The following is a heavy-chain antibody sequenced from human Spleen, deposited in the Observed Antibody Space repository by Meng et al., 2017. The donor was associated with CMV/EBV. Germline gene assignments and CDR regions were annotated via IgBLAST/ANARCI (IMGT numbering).Heavy chain of an antibody. CDR1: GFSLSSSA. CDR3: AKGGGHYHQVTFDY. V-gene: IGHV3-23*03. D-gene: IGHD1-14*01. J-gene: IGHJ4*02. Sequence: GETLKISCAASGFSLSSSAMSWVRQAPGKGLVWVSVMYSGGSSAYNADSVKGRFTISRDLSSNTLYLQMNSLRVEDTAVYYCAKGGGHYHQVTFDYWGQGTLVTVSS. CDR2: MYSGGSSA.